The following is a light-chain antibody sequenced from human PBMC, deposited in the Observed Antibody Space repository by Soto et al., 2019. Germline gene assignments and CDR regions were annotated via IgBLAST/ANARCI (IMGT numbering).Light chain of an antibody. J-gene: IGLJ1*01. CDR3: SSYATSSPYV. V-gene: IGLV2-14*01. CDR2: DVS. Sequence: LAQPASVSGSPGQSITISCTGTSSDVGGYEYVSWYQQHPGKAPRLMIYDVSSRPSDVSFRFSGSKSGNTASLTISGLQAEDEADYYCSSYATSSPYVFGTGTKVTVL. CDR1: SSDVGGYEY.